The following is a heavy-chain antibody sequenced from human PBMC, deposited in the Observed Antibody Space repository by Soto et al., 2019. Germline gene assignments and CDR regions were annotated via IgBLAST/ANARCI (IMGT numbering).Heavy chain of an antibody. J-gene: IGHJ5*02. CDR3: AKSHDFWSGYYGWFDP. Sequence: GGSLRLSCAASGFTFSSYAMSWVRQAPGKGLEWVSAISGSGGSTYYADSVKGRFTISRDNSKNTLYLQMNSLRAEDTAVYYCAKSHDFWSGYYGWFDPWGQGTLVTVSS. CDR1: GFTFSSYA. D-gene: IGHD3-3*01. CDR2: ISGSGGST. V-gene: IGHV3-23*01.